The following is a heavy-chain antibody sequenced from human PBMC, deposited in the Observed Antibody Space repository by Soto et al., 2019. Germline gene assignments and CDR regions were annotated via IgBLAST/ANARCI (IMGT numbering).Heavy chain of an antibody. D-gene: IGHD6-19*01. V-gene: IGHV4-34*01. CDR1: GGSFSGYY. J-gene: IGHJ4*02. Sequence: QVQLQQWGAGLLKPSETLSLTCAVYGGSFSGYYWSWIRQPPGKGLEWIGEINPSGSTNYNPSLKSRVTRSVATSKNQFSLKLSSVTAADTAVDYCASRRDSSGWANDYWGQGTLVTVSS. CDR3: ASRRDSSGWANDY. CDR2: INPSGST.